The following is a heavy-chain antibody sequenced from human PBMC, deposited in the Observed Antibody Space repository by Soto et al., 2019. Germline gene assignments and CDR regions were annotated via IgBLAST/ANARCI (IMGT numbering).Heavy chain of an antibody. D-gene: IGHD7-27*01. CDR2: IYYSGST. CDR3: ARANWYSEY. Sequence: QVQLQESGPGLVKPSETLSLTCTVSGGSIINHCWSWIRQPPGKGLEWIGYIYYSGSTNYNPSLKSRVTISVDTSKNQFSLNLTSLTAADTAIYYCARANWYSEYWGQGTLVTVSS. J-gene: IGHJ4*02. V-gene: IGHV4-59*11. CDR1: GGSIINHC.